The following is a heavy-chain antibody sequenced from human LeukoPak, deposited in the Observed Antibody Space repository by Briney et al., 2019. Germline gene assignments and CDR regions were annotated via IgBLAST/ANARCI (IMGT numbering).Heavy chain of an antibody. V-gene: IGHV3-48*04. D-gene: IGHD3-22*01. CDR1: GFTFSSYS. J-gene: IGHJ1*01. CDR2: ISSSSSTI. Sequence: PGGSLRLSCAASGFTFSSYSMNWVRQAPGKGLEWVSYISSSSSTIYYADSVKGRFTISRDNAKNSLFLQMNSLRAEDTAVYYCARARDYYDSSGYYGLASFQHWGQGTLVTVSS. CDR3: ARARDYYDSSGYYGLASFQH.